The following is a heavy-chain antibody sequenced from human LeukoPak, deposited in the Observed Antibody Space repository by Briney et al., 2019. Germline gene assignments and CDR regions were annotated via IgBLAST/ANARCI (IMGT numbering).Heavy chain of an antibody. CDR1: GYTVTGYY. CDR2: INPNSGVT. CDR3: ARAPGVYGGNRFDY. D-gene: IGHD4-23*01. V-gene: IGHV1-2*02. J-gene: IGHJ4*02. Sequence: ASVKVSCKASGYTVTGYYLHWVRQAPGQGREWMGWINPNSGVTNYAQKFQGRVTMTRDTSISTAYMELSRLRSDDTAVYYCARAPGVYGGNRFDYWGQGTLVTISS.